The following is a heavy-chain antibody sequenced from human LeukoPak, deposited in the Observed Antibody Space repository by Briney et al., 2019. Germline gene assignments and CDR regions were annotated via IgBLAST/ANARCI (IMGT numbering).Heavy chain of an antibody. Sequence: PSETLSLTCTVSGGSISRYYWSWIRQPPGKGLEWIGYIYYSGSTNYNPSLKSRVTISVDTSKNQFSLKLSSVTAADTAVYYCVREGSYSSSSPFDYWGQGTLVTVSS. CDR2: IYYSGST. D-gene: IGHD6-6*01. J-gene: IGHJ4*02. V-gene: IGHV4-59*01. CDR3: VREGSYSSSSPFDY. CDR1: GGSISRYY.